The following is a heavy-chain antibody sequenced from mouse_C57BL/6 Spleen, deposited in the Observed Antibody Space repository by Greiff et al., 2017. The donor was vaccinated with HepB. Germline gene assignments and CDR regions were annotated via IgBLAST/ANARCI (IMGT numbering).Heavy chain of an antibody. CDR2: INPSNGGT. Sequence: VQLQQPGTELVKPGASVKLSCKASGYTFTSYWMHWVKQRPGQGLEWIGNINPSNGGTNYNQKFKGKATLTVDTSSSTAYMQLSSLTSEDSAVYYCARRPMMVTTYDYWGQGTTLTVSS. CDR3: ARRPMMVTTYDY. V-gene: IGHV1-53*01. J-gene: IGHJ2*01. CDR1: GYTFTSYW. D-gene: IGHD2-3*01.